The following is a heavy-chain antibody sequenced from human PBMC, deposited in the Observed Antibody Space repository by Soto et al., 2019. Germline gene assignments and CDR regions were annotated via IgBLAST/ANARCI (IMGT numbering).Heavy chain of an antibody. CDR3: AGVDSGGQIAPYYYYYYGMEV. Sequence: SLKVSCKASGGTFSSYTISWVRQAPGQGLEWMGRIIPILGIANYAQKFQGRVTITADKSTSTAYMELSSLRSEDTAVYYCAGVDSGGQIAPYYYYYYGMEVWG. D-gene: IGHD2-15*01. V-gene: IGHV1-69*02. J-gene: IGHJ6*01. CDR1: GGTFSSYT. CDR2: IIPILGIA.